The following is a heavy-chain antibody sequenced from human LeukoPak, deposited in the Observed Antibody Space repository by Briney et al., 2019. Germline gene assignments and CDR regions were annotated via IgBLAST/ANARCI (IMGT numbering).Heavy chain of an antibody. CDR3: AGYRFFGCWFDP. Sequence: PSETLSLTCTVSGGSISSGDYYWSWIRQPPGKGLEWIGYIYYSGSTYYNPSLKSRVTISVDTSKNQFSLKLSSVTAADTAVYYCAGYRFFGCWFDPWGQGTLVTVSS. J-gene: IGHJ5*02. CDR1: GGSISSGDYY. CDR2: IYYSGST. D-gene: IGHD3-3*01. V-gene: IGHV4-30-4*08.